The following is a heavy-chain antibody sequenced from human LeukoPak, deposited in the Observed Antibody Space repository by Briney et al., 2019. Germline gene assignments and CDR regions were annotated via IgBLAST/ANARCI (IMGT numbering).Heavy chain of an antibody. Sequence: KTSETLSLTCTVSGGSITSGDYYWGWIRQPPGKGLEWIGYIYYSGSAYYNPSLKSRITISVDTSKNQFSLKLSSVTAADTAVYYCARDTSGYDDYWGQGTLVTVSS. V-gene: IGHV4-30-4*01. J-gene: IGHJ4*02. D-gene: IGHD3-22*01. CDR1: GGSITSGDYY. CDR3: ARDTSGYDDY. CDR2: IYYSGSA.